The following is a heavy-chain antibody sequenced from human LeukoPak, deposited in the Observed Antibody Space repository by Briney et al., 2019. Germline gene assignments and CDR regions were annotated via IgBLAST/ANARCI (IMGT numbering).Heavy chain of an antibody. Sequence: GGSLRLSCAASGFTFSSNWMSWVRQPPGKGLGWVATIKQEGGEKYYVNSVKGRFTISRNNAKNSLYLQMNSLRAEDTAVYYCARRGYSYGYDYWGQGTLVTVSS. CDR2: IKQEGGEK. CDR3: ARRGYSYGYDY. V-gene: IGHV3-7*01. J-gene: IGHJ4*02. CDR1: GFTFSSNW. D-gene: IGHD5-18*01.